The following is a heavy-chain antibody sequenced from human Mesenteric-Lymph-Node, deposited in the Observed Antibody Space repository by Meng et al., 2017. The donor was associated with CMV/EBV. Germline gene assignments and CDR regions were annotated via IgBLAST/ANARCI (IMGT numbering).Heavy chain of an antibody. Sequence: GASLMISCAASGFTFSSYSMNWVRQSPGKGLEWVSSISSSSRYIYSADSVKGRFTSSRDNAKNSLYLQKNRLRAEDTAFYYCARTTRYQLLSAFDIWGQGTMVTVSS. CDR1: GFTFSSYS. V-gene: IGHV3-21*01. D-gene: IGHD2-2*01. CDR3: ARTTRYQLLSAFDI. J-gene: IGHJ3*02. CDR2: ISSSSRYI.